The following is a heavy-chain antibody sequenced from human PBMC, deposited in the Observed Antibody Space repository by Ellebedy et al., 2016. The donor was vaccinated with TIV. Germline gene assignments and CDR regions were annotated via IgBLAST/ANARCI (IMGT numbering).Heavy chain of an antibody. V-gene: IGHV2-70*17. D-gene: IGHD6-19*01. CDR1: GFSLSTSRLS. Sequence: SGPTLVKPTQTLTLTCTFSGFSLSTSRLSVSWIRQPPGKALEWLARIDWDDDKFYSTSLRTRLTISKDSSENQVVLTMTNMDPEDTATYYCARISSGWGFDYWGQGTRVTVSS. CDR2: IDWDDDK. J-gene: IGHJ4*02. CDR3: ARISSGWGFDY.